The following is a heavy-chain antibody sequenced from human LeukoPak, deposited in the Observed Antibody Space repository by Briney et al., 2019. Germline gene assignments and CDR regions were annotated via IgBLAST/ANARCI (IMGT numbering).Heavy chain of an antibody. V-gene: IGHV3-53*01. CDR3: ARDPDNYYDSRT. J-gene: IGHJ5*02. CDR2: IYSGGST. Sequence: GGSLRLSCAASGFTVSSNYMSWVRQAPGKGLEWVSVIYSGGSTYYADSVKGRFTISRDNSKNTLYLQMNSLRAEDTAVYYCARDPDNYYDSRTWGQGTLVTVSS. CDR1: GFTVSSNY. D-gene: IGHD3-22*01.